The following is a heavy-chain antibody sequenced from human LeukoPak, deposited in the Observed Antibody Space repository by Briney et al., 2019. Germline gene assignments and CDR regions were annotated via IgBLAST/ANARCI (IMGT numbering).Heavy chain of an antibody. CDR3: AREVVDGGYGMDV. CDR2: IIPIFGTA. V-gene: IGHV1-69*13. J-gene: IGHJ6*04. Sequence: GASVKVSCKASGGTFSSYAISWVRQAPGQGLEWMGGIIPIFGTANYAQKFQGRVTITADETTSTAYMELSSLRSEDTAVYYCAREVVDGGYGMDVWGKGTTVTVSS. CDR1: GGTFSSYA. D-gene: IGHD2-21*01.